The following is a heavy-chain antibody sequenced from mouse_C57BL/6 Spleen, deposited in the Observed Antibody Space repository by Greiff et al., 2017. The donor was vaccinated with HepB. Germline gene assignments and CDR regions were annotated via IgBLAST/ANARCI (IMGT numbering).Heavy chain of an antibody. CDR2: IHPNSGST. V-gene: IGHV1-64*01. D-gene: IGHD1-1*01. Sequence: QVQLQQPGAELVKPGASVKLSCKASGYTFTSYWMHWVKQRPGQGLEWIGMIHPNSGSTNYNEKFKSKATLTVDKSSSTAYMQISSLTSEDSAVYYCAREGYGSSPAWFAYWGQGTLVTVSA. J-gene: IGHJ3*01. CDR1: GYTFTSYW. CDR3: AREGYGSSPAWFAY.